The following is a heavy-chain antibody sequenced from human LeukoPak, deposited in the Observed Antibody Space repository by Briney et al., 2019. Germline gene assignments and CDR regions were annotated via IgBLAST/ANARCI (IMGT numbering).Heavy chain of an antibody. CDR2: IKQDGSEK. V-gene: IGHV3-7*01. CDR1: GFTFSSYW. CDR3: ARPLTIYDFWSGYSYYFDY. Sequence: GGSLRLSRAASGFTFSSYWMSWVRKAPGKGLEWVANIKQDGSEKYYVDSVKGRFTISRDNAKNSLYLQMNSLRAEDTAVYYCARPLTIYDFWSGYSYYFDYWGQGTLVTVSS. D-gene: IGHD3-3*01. J-gene: IGHJ4*02.